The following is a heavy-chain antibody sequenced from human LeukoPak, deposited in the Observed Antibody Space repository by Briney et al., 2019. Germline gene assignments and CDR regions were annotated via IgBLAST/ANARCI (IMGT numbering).Heavy chain of an antibody. J-gene: IGHJ6*03. CDR1: GFTFRSYG. CDR2: ISGSGGST. D-gene: IGHD5-12*01. V-gene: IGHV3-23*01. Sequence: GGSLRLSCAASGFTFRSYGMSWVRQAPGKGLEWVSAISGSGGSTYYADSVKGRFTISRDNSKNTLYLQMNSLRAEDTAVYYCAKGGGYAHYYYYYMDVWGKGTTVTISS. CDR3: AKGGGYAHYYYYYMDV.